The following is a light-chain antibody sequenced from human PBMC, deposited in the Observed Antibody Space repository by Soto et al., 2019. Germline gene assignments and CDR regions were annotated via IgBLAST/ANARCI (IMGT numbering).Light chain of an antibody. V-gene: IGLV4-69*01. CDR1: SGHSSYA. CDR2: LNSDGSH. CDR3: QTWGTGIVV. Sequence: QLVLTQSPSASASLGASVKLTSTLSSGHSSYAIAWHQQQPEKGPRYLMKLNSDGSHNKGDGIPDRFSGSSSGAERYLTISSLQSEDEADYYCQTWGTGIVVFGGGTKLTVL. J-gene: IGLJ2*01.